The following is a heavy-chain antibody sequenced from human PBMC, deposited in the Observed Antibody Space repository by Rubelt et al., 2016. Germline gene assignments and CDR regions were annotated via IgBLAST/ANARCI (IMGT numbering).Heavy chain of an antibody. D-gene: IGHD3-10*01. CDR3: ARPHYYGSGRAVWFDP. J-gene: IGHJ5*02. CDR1: GGSISSSSYY. V-gene: IGHV4-39*07. Sequence: QLQLQESGPGLVKPSETLSLTCTVSGGSISSSSYYWGWIRQPPGKGLEWIGEINHSGSTNYNPSLKSRVTISVDTSKNQFSLKLSSVTAADTAVYYCARPHYYGSGRAVWFDPWGQGTLVTVSS. CDR2: INHSGST.